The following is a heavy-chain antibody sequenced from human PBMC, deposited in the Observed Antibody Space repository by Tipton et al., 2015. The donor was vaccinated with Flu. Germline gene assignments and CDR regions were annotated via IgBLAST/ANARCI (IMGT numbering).Heavy chain of an antibody. V-gene: IGHV5-51*01. J-gene: IGHJ3*02. CDR2: IYPSDSDT. CDR1: GYSFTSYW. CDR3: TRRGIAAAGTLVDAFDI. D-gene: IGHD6-13*01. Sequence: QLVQSGPEVKKPGESLKISCKGPGYSFTSYWIGWVRQMPGKGLEWMGIIYPSDSDTRYSPSFQGQVTISAGKSISTGYLQRSSLKASDTAMYYCTRRGIAAAGTLVDAFDIWGQGTMVTGFS.